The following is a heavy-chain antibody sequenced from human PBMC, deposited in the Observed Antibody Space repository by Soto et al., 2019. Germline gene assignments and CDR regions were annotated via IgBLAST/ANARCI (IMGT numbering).Heavy chain of an antibody. CDR3: ARLLGYCSSTSCRRYGMDV. CDR1: GYSFTSYW. CDR2: IYPGDSDT. Sequence: LKISCKGSGYSFTSYWIGWVRQMPGKGLEWMGIIYPGDSDTRYSPSFQGQVTISADKSISTAYLQWSSLKASDTAMYYCARLLGYCSSTSCRRYGMDVWGQGTTVTVSS. J-gene: IGHJ6*02. D-gene: IGHD2-2*01. V-gene: IGHV5-51*01.